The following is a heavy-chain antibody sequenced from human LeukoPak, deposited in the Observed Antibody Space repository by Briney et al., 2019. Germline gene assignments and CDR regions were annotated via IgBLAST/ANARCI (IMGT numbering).Heavy chain of an antibody. CDR3: ARVMTDDFWSGWYFDL. J-gene: IGHJ2*01. D-gene: IGHD3-3*01. Sequence: SETLSLTCTVSGGSISSYYWSWIRQPPGKGLEWIGYIYYSGSTNYNPSLKSRVTISVDTSKNQFSLKLSSVTAADTAVYYCARVMTDDFWSGWYFDLWGRGTLVTVSS. CDR2: IYYSGST. V-gene: IGHV4-59*01. CDR1: GGSISSYY.